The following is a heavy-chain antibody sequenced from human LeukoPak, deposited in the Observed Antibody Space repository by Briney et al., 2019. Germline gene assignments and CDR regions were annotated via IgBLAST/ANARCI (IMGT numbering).Heavy chain of an antibody. CDR2: IYYSGST. CDR3: ARSSGYYDSFWFDP. CDR1: GGSISSYY. J-gene: IGHJ5*02. D-gene: IGHD3-22*01. Sequence: SETLSLTCTVSGGSISSYYWSWIRQPPGKGLEWIGYIYYSGSTNYNPSLKSRVTISVDTSKNQFSLKLSSVTAADTAVYYSARSSGYYDSFWFDPWGQGTLVTVSS. V-gene: IGHV4-59*01.